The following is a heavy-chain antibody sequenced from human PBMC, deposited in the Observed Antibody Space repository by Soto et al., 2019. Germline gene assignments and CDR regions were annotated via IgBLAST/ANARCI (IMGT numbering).Heavy chain of an antibody. CDR2: ISNDGRRK. V-gene: IGHV3-30*04. D-gene: IGHD2-21*02. J-gene: IGHJ4*02. CDR3: ARVATAMTYDF. Sequence: GSLRLSCAASGFSLSTNTMHWVRQVPGKGLEWVASISNDGRRKYYADFVKGRFTISRDTANNILYLEMNSLRAEDTSLYYCARVATAMTYDFWGQGTQVTVSS. CDR1: GFSLSTNT.